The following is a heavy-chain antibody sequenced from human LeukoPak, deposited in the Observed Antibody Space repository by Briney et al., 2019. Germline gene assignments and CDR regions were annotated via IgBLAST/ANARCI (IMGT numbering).Heavy chain of an antibody. Sequence: GGSLRLSCAASGFSFSTYSMNWVRQAPGKGLEWVSYISSSSSTIYYADSVKGRFTISRHNAKNSLYLQMNSLRAEDTAVYYCARDLYRIVVVPHYFDYWGQGTLVTVSS. D-gene: IGHD3-22*01. CDR1: GFSFSTYS. J-gene: IGHJ4*02. CDR2: ISSSSSTI. V-gene: IGHV3-48*01. CDR3: ARDLYRIVVVPHYFDY.